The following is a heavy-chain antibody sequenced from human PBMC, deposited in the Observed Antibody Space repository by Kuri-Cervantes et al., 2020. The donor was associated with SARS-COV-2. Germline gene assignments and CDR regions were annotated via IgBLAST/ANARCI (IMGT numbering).Heavy chain of an antibody. J-gene: IGHJ6*04. Sequence: ESLKISCTVSGGSISSTSSYWGWIRQPPGKGLECIGTIYYGGSTYYNPSLKSRITISVDTSKNQFSLRLSSVTAADTAVYYCARHATGYSSSSYLGYYAMDVWGKGTTVTVSS. D-gene: IGHD6-13*01. CDR3: ARHATGYSSSSYLGYYAMDV. CDR1: GGSISSTSSY. V-gene: IGHV4-39*01. CDR2: IYYGGST.